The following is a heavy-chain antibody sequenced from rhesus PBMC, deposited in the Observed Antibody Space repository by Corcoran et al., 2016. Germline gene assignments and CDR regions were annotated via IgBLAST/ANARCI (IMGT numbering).Heavy chain of an antibody. V-gene: IGHV4-106*01. CDR3: ARTRLGGYDY. CDR2: IYGSGGGT. D-gene: IGHD5-12*01. J-gene: IGHJ4*01. Sequence: QLQESGPGLVKPSETPSLTCAVSGGSISDDYYWSWIRQPPGKGLEWIGYIYGSGGGTNYNPSLKNRVTISIATSKNQFSLKLSSVTAADTAVYYCARTRLGGYDYWGQGVLVTVSS. CDR1: GGSISDDYY.